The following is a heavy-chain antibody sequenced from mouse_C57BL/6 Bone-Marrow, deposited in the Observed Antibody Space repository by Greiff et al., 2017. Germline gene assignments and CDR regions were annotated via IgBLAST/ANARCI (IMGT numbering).Heavy chain of an antibody. CDR1: GFTFSDYY. CDR3: ARDPLYYGSSIGYFDV. V-gene: IGHV5-16*01. D-gene: IGHD1-1*01. J-gene: IGHJ1*03. Sequence: EVKLVESEGGLVQPGSSMKLSCTASGFTFSDYYMAWVRQVPEKGLEWVANINYDGSSTYYLDSLKSRFIISRDNAKNILYLQMSSLKSEDTATYYCARDPLYYGSSIGYFDVWGTGTTVTVSS. CDR2: INYDGSST.